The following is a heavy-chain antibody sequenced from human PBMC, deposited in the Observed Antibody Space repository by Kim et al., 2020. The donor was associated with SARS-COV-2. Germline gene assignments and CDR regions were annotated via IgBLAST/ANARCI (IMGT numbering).Heavy chain of an antibody. CDR3: ARFRIQLWLQSYYYYGMDV. CDR1: GGSISSYY. CDR2: IYYSGST. D-gene: IGHD5-18*01. Sequence: SETLSLTCTVSGGSISSYYWSWIRQPPGKGLEWIGYIYYSGSTNYNPSLKSRVTISVDTSKNQFSLKLSSVTAADTAVYYCARFRIQLWLQSYYYYGMDVWGQGTTVTVSS. V-gene: IGHV4-59*01. J-gene: IGHJ6*02.